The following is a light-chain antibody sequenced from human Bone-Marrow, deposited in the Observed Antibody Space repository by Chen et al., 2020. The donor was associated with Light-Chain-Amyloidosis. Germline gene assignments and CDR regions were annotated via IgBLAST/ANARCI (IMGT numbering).Light chain of an antibody. J-gene: IGLJ3*02. CDR1: NIGSTS. CDR2: DDS. CDR3: QVWDRSSDRPV. V-gene: IGLV3-21*02. Sequence: SYVLTQPSSVSVAPGQTATMACGGNNIGSTSVHWYQQTPGQAALLVVYDDSDRPSGIPERLSGSNSANTATLTISRVEAGDEADYYCQVWDRSSDRPVFGGGTKLTVL.